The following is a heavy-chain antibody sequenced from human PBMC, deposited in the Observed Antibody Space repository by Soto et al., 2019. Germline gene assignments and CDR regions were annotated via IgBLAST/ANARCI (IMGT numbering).Heavy chain of an antibody. D-gene: IGHD5-12*01. J-gene: IGHJ5*02. V-gene: IGHV3-74*01. CDR2: INSDGSST. Sequence: GGSLRLSCAASGFTFSSYWMHWVRQAPGKGLVWVSRINSDGSSTSYADSVKGRFTISRDNAKNTLYLQMNSLRAEDTAVYYCARGGARVYSGYDYDYNWFDPWGQGTLVTVSS. CDR1: GFTFSSYW. CDR3: ARGGARVYSGYDYDYNWFDP.